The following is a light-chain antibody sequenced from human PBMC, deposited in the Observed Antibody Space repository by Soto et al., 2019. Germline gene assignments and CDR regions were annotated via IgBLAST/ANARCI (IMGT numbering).Light chain of an antibody. CDR3: NSYTSSSSV. J-gene: IGLJ2*01. Sequence: QSALTQPASVSGSPGQSITISCTGTNSDIGAHNTVSWYQQYPGKAPKLVIYAVSGRPSGVSNRFSGSKSGNTASLTISGLQAEDEADYYCNSYTSSSSVFGGGTKVTVL. V-gene: IGLV2-14*03. CDR2: AVS. CDR1: NSDIGAHNT.